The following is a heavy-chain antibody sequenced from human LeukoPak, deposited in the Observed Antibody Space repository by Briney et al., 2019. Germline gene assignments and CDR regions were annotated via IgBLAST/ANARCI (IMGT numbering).Heavy chain of an antibody. D-gene: IGHD3-22*01. J-gene: IGHJ1*01. V-gene: IGHV3-23*01. CDR2: IGGSSTST. CDR3: AKGGEGPYYKKYFQH. Sequence: PGGSLRLSRVASGFTFNTYSMNWVRQAPGKGLEWVSSIGGSSTSTYYADPVKGRFTFSRDNSKNTLYLQMNSLRAEDTAVYYCAKGGEGPYYKKYFQHWGQGTLVTVSS. CDR1: GFTFNTYS.